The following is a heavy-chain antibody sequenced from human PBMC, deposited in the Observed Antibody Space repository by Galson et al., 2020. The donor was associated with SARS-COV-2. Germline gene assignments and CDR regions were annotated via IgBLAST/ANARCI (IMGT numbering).Heavy chain of an antibody. CDR3: ARDHGNDY. J-gene: IGHJ4*02. Sequence: GESLKISCAASGFTFSSYSMNWVRQAPGKGLEWVSYISSSSSTIYYADSVKGRFTISRDNAKNSLYLQMNSLRAEDMAVYYCARDHGNDYWGQGTLVTVSS. CDR1: GFTFSSYS. D-gene: IGHD4-17*01. CDR2: ISSSSSTI. V-gene: IGHV3-48*04.